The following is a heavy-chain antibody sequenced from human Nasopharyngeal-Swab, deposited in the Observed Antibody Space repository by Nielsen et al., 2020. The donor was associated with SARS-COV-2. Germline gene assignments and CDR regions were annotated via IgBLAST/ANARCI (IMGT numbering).Heavy chain of an antibody. Sequence: GESLKISCKDSGYSFTSNWIGWVRQMPGKGLEWMGIIFPRDSDTRYSPSFQAQVTISVDKFINTAYLQWNSLKASDTAMYYCARSSEYCSRGTCRFEYWGQGTLLTVSS. CDR2: IFPRDSDT. J-gene: IGHJ4*02. D-gene: IGHD2-15*01. V-gene: IGHV5-51*01. CDR1: GYSFTSNW. CDR3: ARSSEYCSRGTCRFEY.